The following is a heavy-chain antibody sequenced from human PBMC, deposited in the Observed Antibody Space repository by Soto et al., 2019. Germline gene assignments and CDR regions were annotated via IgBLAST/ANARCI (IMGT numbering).Heavy chain of an antibody. CDR3: ATGTAAPAH. J-gene: IGHJ1*01. Sequence: EVQLLESGGGLVQPGGSLRLSCAASGFTFSNFDMSWVRQAPGKGLEWVSGISTSGGTTYYADSVKGRFTSSRDNSKNTLYLQMTSMRAEDTAVYYCATGTAAPAHWGQGTLVPVSS. D-gene: IGHD6-13*01. V-gene: IGHV3-23*01. CDR1: GFTFSNFD. CDR2: ISTSGGTT.